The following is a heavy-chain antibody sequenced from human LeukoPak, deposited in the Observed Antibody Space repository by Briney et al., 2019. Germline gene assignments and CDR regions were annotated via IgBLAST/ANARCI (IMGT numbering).Heavy chain of an antibody. CDR3: TTDGDYYDSSINFDY. Sequence: SGRSLRLSCAASGFPFSSYGMHWVRQAPGKGLEWVGRIKSKTDGGTTDYAAPVKGRFTISRDDSKNTLYLQMNSLKTEDTAVYYCTTDGDYYDSSINFDYWGQGTLVTVSS. V-gene: IGHV3-15*07. J-gene: IGHJ4*02. D-gene: IGHD3-22*01. CDR1: GFPFSSYG. CDR2: IKSKTDGGTT.